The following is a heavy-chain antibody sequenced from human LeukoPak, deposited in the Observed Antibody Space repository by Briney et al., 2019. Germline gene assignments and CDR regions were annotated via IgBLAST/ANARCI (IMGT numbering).Heavy chain of an antibody. J-gene: IGHJ4*02. Sequence: SETLSLTCTVSGGSISSNDYYWGWIRQPPGKGLEWIGSVYYSGGTYYNPSLKSRVTMSVDTSKNQFSLKLHSLTAADTAMYYCARREYNYGYFDYWGQGTLVPVTP. V-gene: IGHV4-39*01. CDR1: GGSISSNDYY. CDR3: ARREYNYGYFDY. D-gene: IGHD5-18*01. CDR2: VYYSGGT.